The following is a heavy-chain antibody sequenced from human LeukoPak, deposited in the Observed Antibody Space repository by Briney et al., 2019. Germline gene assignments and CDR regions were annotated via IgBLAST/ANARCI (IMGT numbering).Heavy chain of an antibody. Sequence: GGSLRLSCAASGFTFSSYAMSWVRQAPGKGLEWVSAISGSGGSTYYADSVKGRFTISRDNSKNTLYLQMNSLRAEDTAVYYCAKEGGYCSSTSCYPYYFDYWGQGTLVTVSS. CDR3: AKEGGYCSSTSCYPYYFDY. V-gene: IGHV3-23*01. J-gene: IGHJ4*02. CDR1: GFTFSSYA. CDR2: ISGSGGST. D-gene: IGHD2-2*01.